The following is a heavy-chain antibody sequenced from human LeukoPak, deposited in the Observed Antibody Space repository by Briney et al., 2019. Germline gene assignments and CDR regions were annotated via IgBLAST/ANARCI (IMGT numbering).Heavy chain of an antibody. J-gene: IGHJ6*02. CDR1: GYTLTELS. V-gene: IGHV1-24*01. CDR2: FDPEDGET. D-gene: IGHD1-1*01. CDR3: ATVKLERPTYYYYGMDV. Sequence: ASVTVSCKVSGYTLTELSMHWVRQAPGKGLEWMGGFDPEDGETIYAQKFQGRVTMTEDTSTDTAYMELSSLRSEDTAVYYCATVKLERPTYYYYGMDVWGQGTTVTVSS.